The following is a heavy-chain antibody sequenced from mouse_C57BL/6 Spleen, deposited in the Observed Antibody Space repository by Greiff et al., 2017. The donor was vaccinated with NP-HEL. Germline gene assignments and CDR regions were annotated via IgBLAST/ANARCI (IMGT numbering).Heavy chain of an antibody. CDR3: ARRDDGYYGRYYFDY. Sequence: EVQGVESGGGLVKPGGSLKLSCAASGFTFSSYTMSWVRQTPEKRLEWVATISGGGGNTYYPDSVKGRFTISRDNAKNTLYLQMSSLRSEDTALYYCARRDDGYYGRYYFDYWGQGTTLTVSS. J-gene: IGHJ2*01. D-gene: IGHD2-3*01. CDR1: GFTFSSYT. V-gene: IGHV5-9*01. CDR2: ISGGGGNT.